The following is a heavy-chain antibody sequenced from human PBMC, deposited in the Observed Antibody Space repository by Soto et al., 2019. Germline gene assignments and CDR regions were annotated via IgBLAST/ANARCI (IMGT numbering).Heavy chain of an antibody. V-gene: IGHV3-30*18. J-gene: IGHJ4*02. Sequence: QVQLVESGGGVVQPGRSLRLSCAASGFTFSSYGMHWVRQAPGKGLEWVAVISYDGSNKYYADSVKGRFTISRDNSKNTLYLQMNSLRAEDTAVYYCAKPSAKFTYYYGYDYWGQGTLVTVSS. CDR2: ISYDGSNK. CDR1: GFTFSSYG. D-gene: IGHD3-10*01. CDR3: AKPSAKFTYYYGYDY.